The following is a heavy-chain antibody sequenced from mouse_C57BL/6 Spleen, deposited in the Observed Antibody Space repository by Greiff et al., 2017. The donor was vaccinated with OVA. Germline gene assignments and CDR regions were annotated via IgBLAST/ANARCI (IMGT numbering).Heavy chain of an antibody. V-gene: IGHV1-82*01. Sequence: QVQLQQSGPELVKPGASVKISCKASGYAFSSSWMNWVKQRPGKGLEWIGRIYPGDGDTNYNGKFKGKATLTADKSSSTAYMKLSSLTSEDSAVYFCARSGTAQASFDYWGQGTTLTVSS. CDR3: ARSGTAQASFDY. J-gene: IGHJ2*01. CDR1: GYAFSSSW. CDR2: IYPGDGDT. D-gene: IGHD3-2*02.